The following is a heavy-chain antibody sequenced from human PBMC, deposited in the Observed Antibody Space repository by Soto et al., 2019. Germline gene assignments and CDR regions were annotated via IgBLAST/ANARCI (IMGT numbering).Heavy chain of an antibody. Sequence: PSETLSLTCTVSGGSVSNSNYYWGWIRQPPGKGLEWIGSIYYSGSTYYNPSLKSRVTISVDTSKNQFSLKLSSVTAADTAVYYCARPQYYYGSGSYPLGWFDPWGQGTLVTVSS. J-gene: IGHJ5*02. CDR2: IYYSGST. V-gene: IGHV4-39*01. D-gene: IGHD3-10*01. CDR1: GGSVSNSNYY. CDR3: ARPQYYYGSGSYPLGWFDP.